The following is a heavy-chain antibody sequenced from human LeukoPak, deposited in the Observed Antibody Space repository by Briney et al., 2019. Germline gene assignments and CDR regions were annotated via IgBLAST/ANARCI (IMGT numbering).Heavy chain of an antibody. CDR1: GGSISSNNYY. J-gene: IGHJ4*02. CDR2: IYYSGST. V-gene: IGHV4-39*01. Sequence: SETLSLTCTVAGGSISSNNYYWGWIRQPPGKGLEWIGSIYYSGSTYNNPSLKSRVTISVDTTKNQFSLKLTSVTAADTAVYYCASSPSGYWWNFDCWGQGTLVTVSS. CDR3: ASSPSGYWWNFDC. D-gene: IGHD3-22*01.